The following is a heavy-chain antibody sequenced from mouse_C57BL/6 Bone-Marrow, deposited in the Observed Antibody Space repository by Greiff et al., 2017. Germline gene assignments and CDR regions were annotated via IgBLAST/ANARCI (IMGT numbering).Heavy chain of an antibody. J-gene: IGHJ3*01. CDR3: ARKGDDGWAWFAY. Sequence: VQLQQSGPGLVQPSQSLSITCTVSGFSLTSYGVHWVRQSPGKGLEWLGVIWSGGSTDYNAAFISRLSISKDNPKSQVFFKMNSLQADDTAIYYCARKGDDGWAWFAYWGQGTLVTVSA. CDR2: IWSGGST. D-gene: IGHD2-3*01. CDR1: GFSLTSYG. V-gene: IGHV2-2*01.